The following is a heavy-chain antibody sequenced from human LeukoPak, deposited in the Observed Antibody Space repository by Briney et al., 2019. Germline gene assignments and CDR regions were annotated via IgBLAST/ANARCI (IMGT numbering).Heavy chain of an antibody. Sequence: GGSLRLSCAASGFNFNDSGMSWVRQAPGKGLEWVSGINWNGRSRGYADSLKGRFTISRGNAKNSLYLQMNSLRAEDTALYYCARPLGITGTTPFDYWGQGTLVTVSS. CDR3: ARPLGITGTTPFDY. CDR1: GFNFNDSG. J-gene: IGHJ4*02. CDR2: INWNGRSR. D-gene: IGHD1-7*01. V-gene: IGHV3-20*04.